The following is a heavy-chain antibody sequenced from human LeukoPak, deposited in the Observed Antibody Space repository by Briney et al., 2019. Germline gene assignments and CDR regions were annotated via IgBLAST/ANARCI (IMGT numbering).Heavy chain of an antibody. CDR1: GGSISSSDYS. CDR2: IYHGGNT. Sequence: SETLSLTCAVSGGSISSSDYSWSWIRQPPGKGLEWIGYIYHGGNTYYNPSLKSRVTISVDRSKSQFSLKLTSVTAADTAVYYCARGKNGCSSTSCYAGLFDYWGQGTLVTASS. V-gene: IGHV4-30-2*01. J-gene: IGHJ4*02. D-gene: IGHD2-2*01. CDR3: ARGKNGCSSTSCYAGLFDY.